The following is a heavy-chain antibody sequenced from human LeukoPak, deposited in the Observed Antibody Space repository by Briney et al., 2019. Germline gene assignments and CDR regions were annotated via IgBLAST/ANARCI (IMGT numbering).Heavy chain of an antibody. Sequence: PGRSLRLSCAASGFTFDDYAMHWVRQAPGKGLEWVSGISWNSGSIGYADSVKGRFTIFRDNSKNTLYLQMNSLRAEDTAVYYCAKYSHDSSGSYDYWGQGTLVTVSS. CDR1: GFTFDDYA. CDR3: AKYSHDSSGSYDY. CDR2: ISWNSGSI. V-gene: IGHV3-9*01. D-gene: IGHD3-22*01. J-gene: IGHJ4*02.